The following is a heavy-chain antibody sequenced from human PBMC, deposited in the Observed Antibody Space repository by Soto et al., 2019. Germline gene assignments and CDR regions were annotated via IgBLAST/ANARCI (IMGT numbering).Heavy chain of an antibody. CDR2: IIPIFGTA. D-gene: IGHD4-17*01. Sequence: RASVKVSCKASGGTFSSYAISWVRQAPGQGLEWMGGIIPIFGTANYAQKFQGRVTITADESTSTAYMELSSLRSEDTAVYYCARDPYYGGNSGGVWGQGTLVTVSS. J-gene: IGHJ4*02. CDR3: ARDPYYGGNSGGV. V-gene: IGHV1-69*13. CDR1: GGTFSSYA.